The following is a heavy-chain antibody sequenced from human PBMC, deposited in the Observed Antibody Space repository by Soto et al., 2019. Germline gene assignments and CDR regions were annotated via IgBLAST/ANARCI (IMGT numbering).Heavy chain of an antibody. CDR3: ARVRGHSYGYVDY. V-gene: IGHV3-48*01. Sequence: EVHLVESGGGLVQPGGSLRLSCAASGYSRFSYYSMNWVRQAPGKGLEWVSFISGSGYPIYYADSVRGRFTISRDNAKNSLSLQMDRLRVEDTAVYYCARVRGHSYGYVDYWGQGTLVTVSS. CDR2: ISGSGYPI. D-gene: IGHD5-18*01. CDR1: GYSRFSYYS. J-gene: IGHJ4*02.